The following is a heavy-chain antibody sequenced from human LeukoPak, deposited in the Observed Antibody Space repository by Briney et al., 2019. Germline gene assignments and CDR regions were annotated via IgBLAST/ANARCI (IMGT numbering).Heavy chain of an antibody. D-gene: IGHD2-8*01. Sequence: SETLSLTCTVSGGSISSSNYYWAWIRQPPGQGLEWIGSIYYRGNAYYNPSLKSRVTISVDTSKNQFSLSLSSVTATDTAVYYCARGLGGARLMGWFDPWGQGTLVTVSS. J-gene: IGHJ5*02. CDR3: ARGLGGARLMGWFDP. CDR1: GGSISSSNYY. CDR2: IYYRGNA. V-gene: IGHV4-39*07.